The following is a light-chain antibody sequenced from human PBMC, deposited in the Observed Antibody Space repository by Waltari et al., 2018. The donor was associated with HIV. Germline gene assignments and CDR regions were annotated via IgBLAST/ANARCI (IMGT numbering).Light chain of an antibody. CDR2: DVI. V-gene: IGLV2-8*01. CDR3: SSHAGSKVV. J-gene: IGLJ2*01. CDR1: SSDVGGYNY. Sequence: QSALTQPPSASGSPGQSVTLSCTGTSSDVGGYNYVSWHQQHPGKAPKLMIYDVIKRPSGVPDRSPGSKSGNTASLTVSGLQPEDEADYYCSSHAGSKVVFGGGTRLTVL.